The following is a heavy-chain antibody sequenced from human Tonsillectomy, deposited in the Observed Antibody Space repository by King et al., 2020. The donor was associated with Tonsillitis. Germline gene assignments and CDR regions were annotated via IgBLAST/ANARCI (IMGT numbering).Heavy chain of an antibody. CDR1: GGSISSYY. D-gene: IGHD2-21*02. CDR3: ARTGKAYCGGDCYNWYFDL. Sequence: VQLQESGPGLVKPSETLSLTCTVSGGSISSYYWSWIRQPPGKGLEWIGYIYYSGSTNYNPSLKSRVTISVDTSKNQFSLKLSSVTAAEPALYYCARTGKAYCGGDCYNWYFDLWGRGTLVTVSS. CDR2: IYYSGST. V-gene: IGHV4-59*01. J-gene: IGHJ2*01.